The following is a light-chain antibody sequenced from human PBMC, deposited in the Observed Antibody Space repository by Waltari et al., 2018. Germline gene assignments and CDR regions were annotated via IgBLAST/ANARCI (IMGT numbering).Light chain of an antibody. CDR3: QHYVRLPVT. J-gene: IGKJ1*01. Sequence: EIVLTQSPGTLSFSPGERATLACWASQSVGSSLAWYQQKRGQAPRLLIYGASTRATGIPDRFNGSGYGTDFSLTISRLEPEDFAVYYCQHYVRLPVTFGQGTKVEIK. V-gene: IGKV3-20*01. CDR1: QSVGSS. CDR2: GAS.